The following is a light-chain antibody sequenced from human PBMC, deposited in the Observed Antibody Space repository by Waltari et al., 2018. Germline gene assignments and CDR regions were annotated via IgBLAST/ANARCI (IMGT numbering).Light chain of an antibody. CDR2: EVS. Sequence: QSALTQPASVSGSPGQSITISCTGTSSDVGGYNYVSWYQQHPGKAPKLMIYEVSNRPSGFSKRFSGSKSGNTDSLTIAGLQAEDEADYYCSSYTSSSTPVVFGGGTKLTVL. CDR3: SSYTSSSTPVV. V-gene: IGLV2-14*01. J-gene: IGLJ2*01. CDR1: SSDVGGYNY.